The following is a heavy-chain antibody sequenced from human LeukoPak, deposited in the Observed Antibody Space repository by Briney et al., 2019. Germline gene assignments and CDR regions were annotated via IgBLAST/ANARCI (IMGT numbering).Heavy chain of an antibody. J-gene: IGHJ4*02. CDR2: IIPIFGTA. CDR1: GGTFSSYA. CDR3: ARSAIDYSNRGDY. Sequence: SVKVSCKASGGTFSSYAISWVRQAPGQGLEWMGGIIPIFGTASYAQKFQGRVTITADESTSTAYMELSSLRSEDTAVYYCARSAIDYSNRGDYWGQGTLVTVSS. D-gene: IGHD4-11*01. V-gene: IGHV1-69*13.